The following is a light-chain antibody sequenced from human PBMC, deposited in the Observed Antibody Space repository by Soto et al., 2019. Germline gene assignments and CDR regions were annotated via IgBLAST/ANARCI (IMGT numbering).Light chain of an antibody. V-gene: IGLV2-14*01. J-gene: IGLJ1*01. CDR3: SSYTSSSTRV. CDR2: EVS. CDR1: SNDVGRYNY. Sequence: QSALTQPASVSGSPGQSITISCTGSSNDVGRYNYVSWYQQLPGRAPRLIIYEVSNRPSGVSNRFSGSKSGNTASLTISGLQAEDEADYYCSSYTSSSTRVFGTGTKLTVL.